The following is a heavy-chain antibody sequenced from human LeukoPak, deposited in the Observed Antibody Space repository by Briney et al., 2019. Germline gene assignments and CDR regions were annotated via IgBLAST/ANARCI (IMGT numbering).Heavy chain of an antibody. J-gene: IGHJ6*03. D-gene: IGHD1-26*01. Sequence: TSETLSLTCTVSGGSISTSSYYWGWIRQPPGKGLEWIGSIYYSGSTYYNPSLKSRVTISVDTSKNQFSLKLSSVTAADTAVYYCASGRVSGSYFYYYYYYMDVWGKGTTVTISS. CDR3: ASGRVSGSYFYYYYYYMDV. V-gene: IGHV4-39*01. CDR1: GGSISTSSYY. CDR2: IYYSGST.